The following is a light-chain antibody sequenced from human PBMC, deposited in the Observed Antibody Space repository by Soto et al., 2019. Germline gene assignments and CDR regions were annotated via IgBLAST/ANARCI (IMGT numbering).Light chain of an antibody. CDR2: GND. CDR3: GTWDSSLNTLV. V-gene: IGLV1-51*01. Sequence: QSVLTQPPSVSAAPGQKVTISCSGSSSNIGNKYVSWYQQFPGTAPKLLIYGNDKRPSGISDRFSGSKSGTSATLDITGLQTGDEADYYCGTWDSSLNTLVFGGGTKLTVL. CDR1: SSNIGNKY. J-gene: IGLJ2*01.